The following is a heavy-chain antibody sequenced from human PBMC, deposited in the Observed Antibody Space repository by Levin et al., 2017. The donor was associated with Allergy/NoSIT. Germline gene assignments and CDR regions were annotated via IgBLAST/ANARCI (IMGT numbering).Heavy chain of an antibody. CDR1: GFTFDDFG. CDR2: IDWSGGST. Sequence: GGSLRLSCAASGFTFDDFGMTWVRQGPGKGLEWVSGIDWSGGSTSYVDSVKGRFTISRDNAKNSLYLQMNGLRAEDTALYYCARGYSVSPYYFDYWGQGTLVTVSS. J-gene: IGHJ4*02. V-gene: IGHV3-20*04. D-gene: IGHD5/OR15-5a*01. CDR3: ARGYSVSPYYFDY.